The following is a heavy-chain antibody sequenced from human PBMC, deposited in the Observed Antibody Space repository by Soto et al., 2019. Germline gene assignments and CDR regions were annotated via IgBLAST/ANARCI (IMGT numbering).Heavy chain of an antibody. V-gene: IGHV4-34*01. J-gene: IGHJ5*02. CDR3: ARTVVPAGNNWFDP. D-gene: IGHD2-2*01. CDR1: GGSFSGYY. Sequence: SETLSLTCAVYGGSFSGYYWSWIRQPPGKGLEWIGEINHSGSTNYNPSLKSRVTISVDTSKNQFSLKLSSVTAADTAVYYCARTVVPAGNNWFDPWGQGTLVTVSS. CDR2: INHSGST.